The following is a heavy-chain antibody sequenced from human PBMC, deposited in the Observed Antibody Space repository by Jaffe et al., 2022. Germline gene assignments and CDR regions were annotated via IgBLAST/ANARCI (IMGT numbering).Heavy chain of an antibody. D-gene: IGHD5-12*01. Sequence: QVQLQESGPGLVKPSETLSLTCTVSGGSISSYYWSWIRQPPGKGLEWIGYIYYSGSTNYNPSLKSRVTISVDTSKNQFSLKLSSVTAADTAVYYCARVIGYSGYDHFDYWGQGTLVTVSS. J-gene: IGHJ4*02. CDR3: ARVIGYSGYDHFDY. V-gene: IGHV4-59*01. CDR2: IYYSGST. CDR1: GGSISSYY.